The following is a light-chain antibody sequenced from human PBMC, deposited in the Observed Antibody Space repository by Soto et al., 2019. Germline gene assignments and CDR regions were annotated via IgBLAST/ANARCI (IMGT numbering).Light chain of an antibody. CDR3: QQYNNWPPLYT. CDR2: GAS. CDR1: QSVSSN. J-gene: IGKJ2*01. Sequence: EIVMTQSPATLSVSPGERATLSCRASQSVSSNLAWYQQKPGQAPRLLIYGASTSATGIPARFSGSGSGTEFTLPISSLHSEDFAVYYCQQYNNWPPLYTFGQGTKLEIK. V-gene: IGKV3-15*01.